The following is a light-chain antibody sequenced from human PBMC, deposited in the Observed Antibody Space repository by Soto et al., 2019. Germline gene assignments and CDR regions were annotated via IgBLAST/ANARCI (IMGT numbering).Light chain of an antibody. CDR1: QSITTF. Sequence: DIQLTQSPSSLSASVGDKVTITCRASQSITTFLNWYQQKPGNAPKLLIYAASSLQTGVPSRFSGSGSGTDFTLTISSLQREDFATYYCQQAYCAPPTFGQGTKVEIK. CDR2: AAS. J-gene: IGKJ1*01. CDR3: QQAYCAPPT. V-gene: IGKV1-39*01.